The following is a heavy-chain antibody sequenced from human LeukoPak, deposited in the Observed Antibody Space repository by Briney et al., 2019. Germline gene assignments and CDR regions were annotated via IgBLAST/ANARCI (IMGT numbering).Heavy chain of an antibody. J-gene: IGHJ4*02. CDR1: GFTFSSYG. CDR2: IRYDGSNK. V-gene: IGHV3-30*02. Sequence: PGGSLRLSCAASGFTFSSYGMRWVRQAPGKGLEWVAFIRYDGSNKYYADSVKGRFTISKNSLRSEDTADYYCARPLERRLIHYFDFWGPGTLVTVSS. CDR3: FDF. D-gene: IGHD6-25*01.